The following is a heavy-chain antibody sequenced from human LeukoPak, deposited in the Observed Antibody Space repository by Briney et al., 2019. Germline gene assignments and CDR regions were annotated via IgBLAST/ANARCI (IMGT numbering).Heavy chain of an antibody. J-gene: IGHJ5*02. CDR1: GGTFSSYA. Sequence: SVKVSCKASGGTFSSYAISWVRQAPGQGLEWMGGIIPIFGTANYAQKFQGRVTITTDESTSTAYMELSSLRSEDTAVYYCARAGGAARVPMRGNWFDPWGQGTLVTVSS. CDR3: ARAGGAARVPMRGNWFDP. CDR2: IIPIFGTA. D-gene: IGHD6-6*01. V-gene: IGHV1-69*05.